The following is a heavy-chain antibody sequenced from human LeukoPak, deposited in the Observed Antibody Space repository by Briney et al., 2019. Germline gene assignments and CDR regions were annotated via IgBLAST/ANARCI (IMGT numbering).Heavy chain of an antibody. CDR1: GFTVSSNY. D-gene: IGHD6-13*01. CDR2: IHSGGST. CDR3: AKGIDVQQHLVPFDY. V-gene: IGHV3-53*01. J-gene: IGHJ4*02. Sequence: GGSLRLSCAASGFTVSSNYMGWVRQARGKGLEWVAFIHSGGSTNYADSVKGRFSISRDNSKNTLYLQLNSLRAEDTALYYCAKGIDVQQHLVPFDYWGQGTLVTVSS.